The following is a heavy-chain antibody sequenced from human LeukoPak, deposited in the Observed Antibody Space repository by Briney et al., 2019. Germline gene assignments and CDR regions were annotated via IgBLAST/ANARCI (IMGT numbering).Heavy chain of an antibody. D-gene: IGHD3-10*01. CDR1: GFSISTYF. Sequence: PSETLSLTCTVSGFSISTYFWTWVRQPPGKGLEYIGYIYYSGITNYNPSLKSRATISLGTSNTQFSLKLSSVTAADTAVYYCARGDYGSGRLFRGHLDLWGRGTLVIVSS. J-gene: IGHJ2*01. CDR3: ARGDYGSGRLFRGHLDL. CDR2: IYYSGIT. V-gene: IGHV4-59*01.